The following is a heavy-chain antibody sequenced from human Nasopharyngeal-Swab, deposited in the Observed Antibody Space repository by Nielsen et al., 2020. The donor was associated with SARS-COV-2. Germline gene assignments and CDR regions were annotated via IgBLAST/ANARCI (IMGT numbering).Heavy chain of an antibody. CDR1: GYTFTGFD. D-gene: IGHD3-22*01. V-gene: IGHV1-8*01. CDR3: ASAYSDSRGYYTLGFDY. J-gene: IGHJ4*02. Sequence: ASVKVSCKTSGYTFTGFDINWVRQDTGQGLEWLGGMNPNSGNTGYAQKFQGRVTITRDTSISTYFMELSSLRSEDTAVYFCASAYSDSRGYYTLGFDYWGQGTLVTVSS. CDR2: MNPNSGNT.